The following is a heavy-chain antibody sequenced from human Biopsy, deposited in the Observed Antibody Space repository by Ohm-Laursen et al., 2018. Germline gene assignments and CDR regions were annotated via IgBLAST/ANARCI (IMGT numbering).Heavy chain of an antibody. CDR3: ARATNSTGWPYYYFYGMDV. CDR2: IYYSGST. Sequence: SDTLSLICTVSGGSISSDYWSWIRQTPGKGLEWIGYIYYSGSTNYNPSLKSRVTISVDTSKNQFSLRLNSVTAADTAVYYCARATNSTGWPYYYFYGMDVWGQGTTVTVSS. CDR1: GGSISSDY. J-gene: IGHJ6*02. D-gene: IGHD2/OR15-2a*01. V-gene: IGHV4-59*07.